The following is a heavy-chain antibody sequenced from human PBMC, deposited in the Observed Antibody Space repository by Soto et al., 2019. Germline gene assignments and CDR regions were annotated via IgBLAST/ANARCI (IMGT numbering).Heavy chain of an antibody. D-gene: IGHD3-22*01. Sequence: GASVKVSCKASGGTFSSYAISWVRQAPGQGLEWMGGIIPIFGTANYAQKFQGRVTITADESTSTAYMELSSLRSEDTAVYYCARGYYYDSSGYPDYWGQGTLVTVSS. J-gene: IGHJ4*02. CDR1: GGTFSSYA. CDR2: IIPIFGTA. V-gene: IGHV1-69*13. CDR3: ARGYYYDSSGYPDY.